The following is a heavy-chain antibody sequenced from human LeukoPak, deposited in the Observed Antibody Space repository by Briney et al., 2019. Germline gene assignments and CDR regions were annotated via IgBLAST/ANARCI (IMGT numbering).Heavy chain of an antibody. CDR3: AGLRFLEWLSDIDY. V-gene: IGHV4-38-2*02. J-gene: IGHJ4*02. CDR1: GYSISSGYY. D-gene: IGHD3-3*01. Sequence: SETLSLTCTVSGYSISSGYYWGWIRQPPGKGLEWIGSIYHSGSTYYNPSLKSRVTISVDTSKNQFSLKLSSVTAADTAVYYCAGLRFLEWLSDIDYWGQGTLVTVSS. CDR2: IYHSGST.